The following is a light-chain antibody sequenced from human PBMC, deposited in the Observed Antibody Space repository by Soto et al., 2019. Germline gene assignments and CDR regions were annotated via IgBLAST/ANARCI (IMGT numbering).Light chain of an antibody. V-gene: IGLV1-44*01. CDR2: AND. Sequence: QAVVTQPPSVSGTPGQRVTISCSGSRSNIGGNAVTWYQQVPGTAPKLLIYANDQRPSGVSDRFSGSKSATSASLAISGLQSEDEADYYCAVWDDNLKGLFGGGTQLTVL. CDR3: AVWDDNLKGL. J-gene: IGLJ2*01. CDR1: RSNIGGNA.